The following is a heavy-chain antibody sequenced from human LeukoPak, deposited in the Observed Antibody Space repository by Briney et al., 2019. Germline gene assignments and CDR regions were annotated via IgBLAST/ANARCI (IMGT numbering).Heavy chain of an antibody. CDR2: IIPIFGTA. Sequence: SVKVSXKASGGTFRSYAISWVRQAPGQGLEWMGGIIPIFGTANYAQKFQGRVTITTDESTSTAYMELSSLRSEDTAVYYCASGPNDYVWGSYRPAYYFDYWGQGTLVTVSS. V-gene: IGHV1-69*05. CDR1: GGTFRSYA. D-gene: IGHD3-16*02. J-gene: IGHJ4*02. CDR3: ASGPNDYVWGSYRPAYYFDY.